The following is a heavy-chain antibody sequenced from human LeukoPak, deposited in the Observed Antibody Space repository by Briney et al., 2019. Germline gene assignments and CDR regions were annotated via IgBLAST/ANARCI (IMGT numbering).Heavy chain of an antibody. CDR3: AREAHDYYDY. Sequence: ASVKVSCKASGYTFPNYGIVWVRQAPGQGLEWMGLISPYNDNTNYADKFQGRITMTTDTSTSTAYMELTSLRSDDTAVYYCAREAHDYYDYWGQGTLVTVSS. V-gene: IGHV1-18*04. CDR1: GYTFPNYG. J-gene: IGHJ4*02. CDR2: ISPYNDNT.